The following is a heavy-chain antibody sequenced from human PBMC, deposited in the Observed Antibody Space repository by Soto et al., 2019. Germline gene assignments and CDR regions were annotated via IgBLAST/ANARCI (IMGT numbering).Heavy chain of an antibody. Sequence: GGSLRLSCEVSGFSLSIYGMHWVRQAPGKGLEWVAVIWYDGTTKNYADAVKGRFTISRDNAKNSLYLQMNSLRAEDTAVYYCARDQPGYSYGYGLGYWGQGT. CDR3: ARDQPGYSYGYGLGY. D-gene: IGHD5-18*01. CDR2: IWYDGTTK. V-gene: IGHV3-33*01. CDR1: GFSLSIYG. J-gene: IGHJ4*02.